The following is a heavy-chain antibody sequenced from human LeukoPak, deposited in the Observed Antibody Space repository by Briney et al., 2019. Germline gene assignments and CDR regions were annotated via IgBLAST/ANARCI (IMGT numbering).Heavy chain of an antibody. V-gene: IGHV3-21*01. CDR3: ARDAPRNYDILTGYPTHAFDI. J-gene: IGHJ3*02. CDR2: ISSSSSYI. Sequence: GGSLRLSCAASGFTFSSYSMNWVRQAPGKGLEWVSSISSSSSYIYYADSVKGRFTISRDNAKNSLYLQMNSLRAEDTAVYYCARDAPRNYDILTGYPTHAFDIWGQGTMVTVSS. CDR1: GFTFSSYS. D-gene: IGHD3-9*01.